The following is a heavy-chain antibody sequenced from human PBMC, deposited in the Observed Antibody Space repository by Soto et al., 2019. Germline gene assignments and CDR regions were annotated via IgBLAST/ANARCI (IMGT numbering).Heavy chain of an antibody. D-gene: IGHD3-22*01. CDR2: IGGST. Sequence: GGSLRLSCAVSGFNFGSYAMNWVRQAPGRGMEWVSVIGGSTDYAESVKGRFTISRDNSKDTLYLQMNSLRADDTAVYYCAKRAFYYESSGFYYYDYWGKKPLVTVSS. V-gene: IGHV3-23*01. J-gene: IGHJ4*02. CDR1: GFNFGSYA. CDR3: AKRAFYYESSGFYYYDY.